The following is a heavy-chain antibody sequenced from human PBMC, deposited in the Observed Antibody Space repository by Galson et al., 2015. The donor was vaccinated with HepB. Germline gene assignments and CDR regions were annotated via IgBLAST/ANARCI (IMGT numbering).Heavy chain of an antibody. CDR1: GFTFSSYW. J-gene: IGHJ4*02. CDR2: IKQDGSEK. CDR3: ARDSRGIVVVPQNKGAFDY. D-gene: IGHD2-15*01. V-gene: IGHV3-7*03. Sequence: SLRLSCAASGFTFSSYWMSWVRQAPGKGLEWVANIKQDGSEKYYVDSVKGRFTISRDNAKNSLYLQMNSLRAEDTAVYYCARDSRGIVVVPQNKGAFDYWGLGTLVTVSS.